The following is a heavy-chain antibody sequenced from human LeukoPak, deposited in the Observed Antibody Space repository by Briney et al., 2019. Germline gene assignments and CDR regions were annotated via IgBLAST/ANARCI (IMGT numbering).Heavy chain of an antibody. D-gene: IGHD3-22*01. Sequence: GGSLRLSCAASGFTFSSYWMHWVRQAPGKGLELVARINSDGTDISYGDSVKGRFHISRDNAKNPLYMQMNSLRVEDTAVYYCARVGYYDSSNYYAYFQHWGQGTLVTVSS. CDR3: ARVGYYDSSNYYAYFQH. CDR2: INSDGTDI. J-gene: IGHJ1*01. V-gene: IGHV3-74*01. CDR1: GFTFSSYW.